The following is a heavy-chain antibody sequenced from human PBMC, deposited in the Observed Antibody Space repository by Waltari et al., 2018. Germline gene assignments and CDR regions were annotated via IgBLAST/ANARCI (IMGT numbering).Heavy chain of an antibody. J-gene: IGHJ1*01. Sequence: QVQVVQSGAEMRKPGSSVRVSCKASGGSFSTQTTMGARQAPGQGLVWMGWIIPVFRTPTNAQNFQGRVTLTADESTNTVHMDLRSLTSDDTAVYYCASAVTGKEYFPFWGQGTLLTVSS. CDR1: GGSFSTQT. D-gene: IGHD6-19*01. CDR3: ASAVTGKEYFPF. CDR2: IIPVFRTP. V-gene: IGHV1-69*01.